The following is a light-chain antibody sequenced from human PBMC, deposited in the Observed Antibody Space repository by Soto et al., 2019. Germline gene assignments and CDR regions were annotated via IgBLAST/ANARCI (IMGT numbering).Light chain of an antibody. CDR2: ESS. J-gene: IGKJ1*01. CDR1: QSVSGDF. Sequence: EIVLTQSPDTLSLSPGDRATLYCRASQSVSGDFLAWYQQKPGQAPRLLTYESSKRATGIPDRFSGSGSGTDFSLTINGLEPEAFGIYYCQHYSISPPLTFGRGTKVEIK. CDR3: QHYSISPPLT. V-gene: IGKV3-20*01.